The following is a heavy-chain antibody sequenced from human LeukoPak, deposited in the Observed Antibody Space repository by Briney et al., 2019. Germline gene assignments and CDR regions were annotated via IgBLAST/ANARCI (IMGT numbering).Heavy chain of an antibody. CDR2: INHSGST. CDR1: GGSFSGYY. D-gene: IGHD6-13*01. J-gene: IGHJ5*02. Sequence: PSETPSLTCAVYGGSFSGYYWSWIRQPPGKGLEWIGEINHSGSTNYNPSLKSRVTISVDTSKNQFSLKLSSVTAADTAVYYCARGSRQLGSFDPWGQGTLVTVSS. CDR3: ARGSRQLGSFDP. V-gene: IGHV4-34*01.